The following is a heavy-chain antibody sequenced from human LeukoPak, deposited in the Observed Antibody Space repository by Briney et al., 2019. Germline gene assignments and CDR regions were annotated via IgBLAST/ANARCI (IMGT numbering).Heavy chain of an antibody. CDR1: GYTFTSYG. V-gene: IGHV1-18*01. J-gene: IGHJ3*02. Sequence: ASVKVSCKASGYTFTSYGISWVRQAPGQGLEWMGWISAYNGNTNYAQKLQGRVTMTTDTSTSTAYMELRSLRSDDTAVYYCARDGAYVVAQWELLHLVAFDIWGQGTMVTVSS. CDR2: ISAYNGNT. CDR3: ARDGAYVVAQWELLHLVAFDI. D-gene: IGHD1-26*01.